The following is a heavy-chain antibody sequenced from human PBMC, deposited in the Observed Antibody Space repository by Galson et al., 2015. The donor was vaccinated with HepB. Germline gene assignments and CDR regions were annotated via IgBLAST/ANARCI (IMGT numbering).Heavy chain of an antibody. CDR2: IIPILGIA. D-gene: IGHD3-10*01. CDR3: ARDSLYYGSGSYYRYNWFDP. V-gene: IGHV1-69*10. CDR1: GGTFSSYA. J-gene: IGHJ5*02. Sequence: SVKVSCKASGGTFSSYAISWVRQAPGQGLEWMGGIIPILGIANYAQKFQGRVTITADKSTSTAYMELSSLRSEDTAVYYCARDSLYYGSGSYYRYNWFDPWGQGTLVTVSS.